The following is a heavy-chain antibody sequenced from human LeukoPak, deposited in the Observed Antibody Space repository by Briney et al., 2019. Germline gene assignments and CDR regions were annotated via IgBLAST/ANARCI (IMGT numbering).Heavy chain of an antibody. D-gene: IGHD6-13*01. Sequence: TSETLSLTCTASGGSVSSGSYYWSWIRQPPGKGLEWIGYIYYSGSTNYNPSLKGRVTISVDTSKNQFSLKLSSVTAADTAVYYCASGEAAAGTSDYWGQGTLVTVSS. CDR3: ASGEAAAGTSDY. CDR2: IYYSGST. V-gene: IGHV4-61*01. CDR1: GGSVSSGSYY. J-gene: IGHJ4*02.